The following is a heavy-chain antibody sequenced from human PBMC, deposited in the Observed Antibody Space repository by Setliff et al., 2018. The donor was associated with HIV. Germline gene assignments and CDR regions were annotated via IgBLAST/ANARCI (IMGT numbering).Heavy chain of an antibody. V-gene: IGHV3-9*01. CDR2: ISWNSGTI. J-gene: IGHJ4*02. CDR3: AKNRAREPAYVANYFDQ. CDR1: GLTLDYYA. D-gene: IGHD1-26*01. Sequence: PGGSLRLSCTASGLTLDYYAMHWVGQAPGKGLEWVSGISWNSGTIGYADSVKGRFTISRDNAKKSLYLQMNSLRAEDTALYFCAKNRAREPAYVANYFDQWGQGTLVTVSS.